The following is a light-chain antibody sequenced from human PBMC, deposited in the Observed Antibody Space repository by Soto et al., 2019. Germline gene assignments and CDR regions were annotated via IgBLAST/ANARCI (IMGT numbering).Light chain of an antibody. Sequence: EIVMTQSPATLSVSPGERVTLSCGASQSIGTNVAWYQQKPGQAPRLLFYGAYNRATGIPARFSGSGSGTEFTLTVSSLQSEDFALYCCQQYNDWHPLTFGGGTKVEIK. CDR2: GAY. CDR1: QSIGTN. V-gene: IGKV3-15*01. J-gene: IGKJ4*01. CDR3: QQYNDWHPLT.